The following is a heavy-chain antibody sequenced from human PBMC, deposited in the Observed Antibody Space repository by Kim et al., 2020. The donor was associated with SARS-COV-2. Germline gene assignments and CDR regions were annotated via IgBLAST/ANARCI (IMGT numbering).Heavy chain of an antibody. CDR1: GGTFSSYV. CDR2: IIPILGIA. Sequence: SVKVSCKASGGTFSSYVISWVRQAPGQGLEWMGRIIPILGIANYAQKFQGRVTITADKSTSTAYMELSSLRSEDTAVYYCARSLPRHYYGSGSYPFGGGMDVWGQGTTVTVSS. V-gene: IGHV1-69*04. D-gene: IGHD3-10*01. J-gene: IGHJ6*02. CDR3: ARSLPRHYYGSGSYPFGGGMDV.